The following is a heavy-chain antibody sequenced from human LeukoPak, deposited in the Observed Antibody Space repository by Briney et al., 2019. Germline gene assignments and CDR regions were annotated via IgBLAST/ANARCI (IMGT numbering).Heavy chain of an antibody. Sequence: ASVKVSCKASGYTFTSYGISWVRQAPGQGLEWMGWISAYNGNTNYAQNLQGRVTMTTDTSTSTAYMELRCLRSDDTAVYYCARESYGSGSYKYYYGMDVWGQGTTVTVSS. J-gene: IGHJ6*02. CDR3: ARESYGSGSYKYYYGMDV. CDR1: GYTFTSYG. V-gene: IGHV1-18*01. D-gene: IGHD3-10*01. CDR2: ISAYNGNT.